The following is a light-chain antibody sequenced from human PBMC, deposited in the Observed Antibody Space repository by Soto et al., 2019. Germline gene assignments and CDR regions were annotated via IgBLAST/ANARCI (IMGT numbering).Light chain of an antibody. CDR2: GAS. Sequence: ETVLTQSPGTLSLSPGERATLSCRASQSVYNSYLAWYQQKPGQAPRLLIFGASSRATGVPDRFSGSGSGTDFTLTISRLEPEDFAVYYCQQYSNSRTLGQGTRLEIK. V-gene: IGKV3-20*01. CDR1: QSVYNSY. J-gene: IGKJ5*01. CDR3: QQYSNSRT.